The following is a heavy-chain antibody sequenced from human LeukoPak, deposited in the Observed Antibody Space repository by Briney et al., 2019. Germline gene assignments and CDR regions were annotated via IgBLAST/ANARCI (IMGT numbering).Heavy chain of an antibody. CDR2: INHSGST. CDR3: ARHEPETRGFGAFDI. D-gene: IGHD3-16*01. Sequence: PSETLSLTCAVYGGSFSGYYWSWIRQPPGKGLEWIGEINHSGSTNYNPSLKSRVTISVDTSKNQCSLKLSSVTAADTAVYYCARHEPETRGFGAFDIWGQGTMVTVSS. V-gene: IGHV4-34*01. J-gene: IGHJ3*02. CDR1: GGSFSGYY.